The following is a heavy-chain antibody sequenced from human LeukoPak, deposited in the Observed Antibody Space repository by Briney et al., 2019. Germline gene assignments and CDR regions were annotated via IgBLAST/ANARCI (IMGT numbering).Heavy chain of an antibody. J-gene: IGHJ4*02. V-gene: IGHV3-21*01. D-gene: IGHD6-19*01. CDR3: ARGRVWYQGDY. CDR1: GFTFSSYS. Sequence: GGSLRLSCAASGFTFSSYSMNWVRQAPGKGLEWVSSISSSSSYIYYADSVKGRFTISKDNAKSSLYRQMNSLRSEDTAVYYCARGRVWYQGDYWGQGTLVTVSS. CDR2: ISSSSSYI.